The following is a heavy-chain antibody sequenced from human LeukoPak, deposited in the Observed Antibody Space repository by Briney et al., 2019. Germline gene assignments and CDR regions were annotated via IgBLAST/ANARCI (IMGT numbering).Heavy chain of an antibody. J-gene: IGHJ4*02. Sequence: PSGTLSLTCAVSGGSISSGNWWSWVRQPPGKGLEWIGEIYHSGITNYNPSLESRVTISVDKSKNQFSLKLSSLTAADTAVYYCARRDRDGNSPPYYFDYWGQGTLVIVSS. CDR1: GGSISSGNW. D-gene: IGHD5-24*01. CDR2: IYHSGIT. CDR3: ARRDRDGNSPPYYFDY. V-gene: IGHV4-4*02.